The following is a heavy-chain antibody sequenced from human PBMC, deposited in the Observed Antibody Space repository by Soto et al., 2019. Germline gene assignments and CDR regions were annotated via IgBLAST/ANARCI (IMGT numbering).Heavy chain of an antibody. D-gene: IGHD3-16*02. CDR3: ARDRAHYVWATSRTYGMDV. Sequence: QVQLQESGPGQVKPSQTLSLTCSVSGDSISSSFYYWSWIRQVPGRGPEGIGHIHYSGTTHYNPSLKSRVTISLDTSKNQFSLRLTSVTAADTALYFCARDRAHYVWATSRTYGMDVWGQGTTVTVSS. CDR1: GDSISSSFYY. V-gene: IGHV4-31*03. J-gene: IGHJ6*02. CDR2: IHYSGTT.